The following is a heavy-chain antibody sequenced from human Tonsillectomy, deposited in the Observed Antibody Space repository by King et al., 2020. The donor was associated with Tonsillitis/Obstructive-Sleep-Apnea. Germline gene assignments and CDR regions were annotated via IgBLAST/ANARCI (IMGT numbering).Heavy chain of an antibody. J-gene: IGHJ4*02. D-gene: IGHD2-2*01. Sequence: VQLVESGGGLVQPGWSLRLSCAASGFTFSSYAMSWVRQSPGKGLEWVSAISGSGGNTYYAGSVQGRFTISRDNSKNTLYLQMNSLRAEDTAVYYCAKTGREYCSSTSCYADYWGQGTLVTVSS. CDR1: GFTFSSYA. V-gene: IGHV3-23*04. CDR2: ISGSGGNT. CDR3: AKTGREYCSSTSCYADY.